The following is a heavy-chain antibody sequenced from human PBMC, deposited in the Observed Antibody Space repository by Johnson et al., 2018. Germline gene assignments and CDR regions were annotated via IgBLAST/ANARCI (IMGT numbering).Heavy chain of an antibody. CDR2: IIPIFGTA. CDR1: GGTFSSYA. J-gene: IGHJ1*01. CDR3: AGGLMITIGTYEYFQH. Sequence: QVQLQESGAEVKKPGSSVKVSCKASGGTFSSYAISWVRQAPGQGLEWMGGIIPIFGTANYAQKFQGRVTITADESTSAAYMARSSLRSEELAGYYCAGGLMITIGTYEYFQHWGQGTLVTVSS. V-gene: IGHV1-69*01. D-gene: IGHD3-16*01.